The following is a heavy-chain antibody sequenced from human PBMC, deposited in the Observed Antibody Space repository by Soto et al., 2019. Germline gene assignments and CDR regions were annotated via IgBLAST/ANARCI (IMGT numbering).Heavy chain of an antibody. Sequence: QVQLGQSGAEVKKPGSSVKVSCKASGGTFSSYALNWVRQAPGQGLEWMGGVIPMFGTTNYAQNFQGRLTMTADASTDTAYMEMSSLRSEDTAVYYCARVTLTVGDTTYTKHYYGMDVWGQGTTVTVSS. D-gene: IGHD1-26*01. CDR1: GGTFSSYA. CDR3: ARVTLTVGDTTYTKHYYGMDV. J-gene: IGHJ6*02. V-gene: IGHV1-69*01. CDR2: VIPMFGTT.